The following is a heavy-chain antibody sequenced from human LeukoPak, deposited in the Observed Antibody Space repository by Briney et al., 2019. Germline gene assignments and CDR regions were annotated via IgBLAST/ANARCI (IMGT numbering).Heavy chain of an antibody. Sequence: SETLSLTCTVSGASISSYYWSWIRQPPGKGLEWIGFIYYSGSTNYNPSLRGRVTISVLTSKNQFSLRLSSVTAADTAVYYCARTGYSSGWYYYWGQGTLVTVSS. CDR3: ARTGYSSGWYYY. CDR1: GASISSYY. D-gene: IGHD6-19*01. CDR2: IYYSGST. J-gene: IGHJ4*02. V-gene: IGHV4-59*12.